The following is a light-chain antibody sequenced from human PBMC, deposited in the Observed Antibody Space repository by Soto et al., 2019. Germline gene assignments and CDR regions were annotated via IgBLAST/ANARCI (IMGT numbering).Light chain of an antibody. Sequence: QSVLTQPASVSASPGQSITISCTGTSSDVGSSNLVSWYQHHPGKAPKLIIYEGSRRPSGVSGRFSGSKSGNTASLTISGLQADDEVDYYCCPFARSIISYAFGTGTKLPVL. V-gene: IGLV2-23*01. CDR2: EGS. J-gene: IGLJ1*01. CDR3: CPFARSIISYA. CDR1: SSDVGSSNL.